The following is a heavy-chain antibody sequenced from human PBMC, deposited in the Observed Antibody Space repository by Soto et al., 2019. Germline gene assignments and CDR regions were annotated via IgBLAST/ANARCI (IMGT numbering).Heavy chain of an antibody. J-gene: IGHJ4*02. V-gene: IGHV2-5*02. CDR3: LCSSTSRPFDY. Sequence: QITLKESGPTLVKPTQTLTLTCTFSGFSLSTSGVGVGWIRQPPGKALEWLALIYWDDDKRYSPSLKSRLTXTXXASKNHVVLTMTNMDPVDTATYYCLCSSTSRPFDYWGQGTLVTVSS. CDR2: IYWDDDK. D-gene: IGHD2-2*01. CDR1: GFSLSTSGVG.